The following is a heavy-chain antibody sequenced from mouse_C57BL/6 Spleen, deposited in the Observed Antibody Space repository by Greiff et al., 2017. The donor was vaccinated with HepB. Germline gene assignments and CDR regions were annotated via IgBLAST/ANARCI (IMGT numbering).Heavy chain of an antibody. CDR2: IYWDDDK. D-gene: IGHD2-4*01. V-gene: IGHV8-12*01. CDR1: GFSLSTSGMG. J-gene: IGHJ4*01. CDR3: ARRALYYDYHYAMDY. Sequence: QVTLKESGPGILQSSQTLSLTCSFSGFSLSTSGMGVSWIRQPSGKGLEWLAHIYWDDDKRYNPSLKSRLTISKDTSRNQVFLKITSVDTADTATYYCARRALYYDYHYAMDYWGQGTSVTVSS.